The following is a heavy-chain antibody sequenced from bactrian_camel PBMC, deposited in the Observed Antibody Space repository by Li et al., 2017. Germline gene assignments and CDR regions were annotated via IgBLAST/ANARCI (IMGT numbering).Heavy chain of an antibody. J-gene: IGHJ4*01. CDR1: GSIQRTNC. CDR3: AKSIADYNY. Sequence: HVQLVESGGGSVQAGGSLRLSCAASGSIQRTNCMGWFRQAPGKERDWVATDNGVGTTYYGDSVKGRFTISRDNAKSTLYLQLNDLKTEDAAMYYCAKSIADYNYWGQGTQVTVS. CDR2: DNGVGTT. V-gene: IGHV3S53*01.